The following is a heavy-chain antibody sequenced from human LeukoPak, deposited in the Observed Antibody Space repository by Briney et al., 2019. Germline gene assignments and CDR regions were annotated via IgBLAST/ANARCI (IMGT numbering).Heavy chain of an antibody. V-gene: IGHV4-34*01. CDR3: ARGKGSGWTFDY. CDR1: GGSISSYY. CDR2: INHSRST. J-gene: IGHJ4*02. Sequence: PSETLSLTCTVSGGSISSYYWSWIRQPPGKGVEWIGEINHSRSTNSNPSLKSRFTISVDTSKNQFSLKLSSVTAADTAVYYCARGKGSGWTFDYWGQGTLVTVSA. D-gene: IGHD6-19*01.